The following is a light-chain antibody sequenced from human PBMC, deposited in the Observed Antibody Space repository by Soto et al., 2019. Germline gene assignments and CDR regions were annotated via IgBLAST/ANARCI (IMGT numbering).Light chain of an antibody. CDR2: DAS. V-gene: IGKV3-11*01. CDR3: LQRSNWLALT. CDR1: QTINTF. Sequence: EIVLTQSPATLSLSPGERATLSCRASQTINTFLAWYQQKPGQAPSLLIYDASNRATGVPARFSGSGSGTDFTLTISTLEPEDFAVYYCLQRSNWLALTFGGGTKVEIK. J-gene: IGKJ4*01.